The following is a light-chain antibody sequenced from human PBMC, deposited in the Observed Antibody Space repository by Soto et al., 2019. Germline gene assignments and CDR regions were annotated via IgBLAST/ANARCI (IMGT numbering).Light chain of an antibody. CDR3: QHYGRSPLT. J-gene: IGKJ4*01. Sequence: EIVLTQSPGTLSLSPGERATLSCRASQSVSSSYLAWYQQKPGQAPRLLIYGASSRATGIPDRVSGSGSGTDFTLTISRLEPEDFAVYYCQHYGRSPLTFGGGTKVEIK. V-gene: IGKV3-20*01. CDR2: GAS. CDR1: QSVSSSY.